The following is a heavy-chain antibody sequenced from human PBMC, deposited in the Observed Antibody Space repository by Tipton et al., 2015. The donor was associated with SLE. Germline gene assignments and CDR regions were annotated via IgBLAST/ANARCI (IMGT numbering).Heavy chain of an antibody. CDR3: AKDLGQATAISYFFAMDV. CDR1: GFTFDDYA. D-gene: IGHD5-18*01. J-gene: IGHJ6*02. CDR2: ISRNGGST. V-gene: IGHV3-9*01. Sequence: SLRLSCAASGFTFDDYAMHWVRQAPGKGLEWVSGISRNGGSTVYADSVRGRFTITRDNAKNSLYLQMNSLRSEDTALYYCAKDLGQATAISYFFAMDVWGQGTTVTVSS.